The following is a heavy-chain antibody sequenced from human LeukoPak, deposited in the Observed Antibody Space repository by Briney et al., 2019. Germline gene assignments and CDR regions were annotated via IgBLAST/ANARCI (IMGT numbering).Heavy chain of an antibody. D-gene: IGHD3-22*01. CDR3: ARSRGYYDSSGYYPLREGVDY. CDR1: GYTFTSYG. V-gene: IGHV1-18*01. Sequence: GASVKVSCKASGYTFTSYGISWVRQAPGQGLEWMGWISAYNGNTNYARKLQGRVTMTTDTSTSTAYMELRSLRSDDTAVYYCARSRGYYDSSGYYPLREGVDYWGQGTLVTVSS. CDR2: ISAYNGNT. J-gene: IGHJ4*02.